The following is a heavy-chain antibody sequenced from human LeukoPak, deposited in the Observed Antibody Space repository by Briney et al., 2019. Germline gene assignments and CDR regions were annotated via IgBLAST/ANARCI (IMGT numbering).Heavy chain of an antibody. J-gene: IGHJ4*02. D-gene: IGHD3-10*01. CDR1: GFTFSSYN. V-gene: IGHV3-21*05. Sequence: GGSLRLSCAASGFTFSSYNMNWVRQAPGKGLEWVSYISSSSSYIYYADSVKGRFTISRDNAKNSLYLQMNSLRAEDTAVYYCASETRITMVRGVFYYFDYWGQGTLVTVSS. CDR2: ISSSSSYI. CDR3: ASETRITMVRGVFYYFDY.